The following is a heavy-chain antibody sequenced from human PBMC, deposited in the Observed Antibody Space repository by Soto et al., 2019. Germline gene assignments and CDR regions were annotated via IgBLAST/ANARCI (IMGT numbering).Heavy chain of an antibody. Sequence: SETLSLTCAVYGGSFSGYYWNWIRQPPGKGLEWIGYIYYSGDTYYNPSLKSRISISVDTSKNQFSLKLNSVTVADTAVYYCVGGIAAAGSDYWGQGTLVTVSS. CDR1: GGSFSGYY. V-gene: IGHV4-59*06. CDR2: IYYSGDT. D-gene: IGHD6-13*01. J-gene: IGHJ4*02. CDR3: VGGIAAAGSDY.